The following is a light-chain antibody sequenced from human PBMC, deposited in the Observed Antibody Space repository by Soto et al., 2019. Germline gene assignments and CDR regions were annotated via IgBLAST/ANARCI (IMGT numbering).Light chain of an antibody. Sequence: EIVLTQSPATLSMSPGERATLSCRASQSVGSYLAWYQQKPGQAPRLLIYDASKRATGIPARFSGSGSGTDFTLTISSLEPEDLAVYYCQQRSNWTFTFGPGTKVDIK. CDR2: DAS. J-gene: IGKJ3*01. CDR3: QQRSNWTFT. V-gene: IGKV3-11*01. CDR1: QSVGSY.